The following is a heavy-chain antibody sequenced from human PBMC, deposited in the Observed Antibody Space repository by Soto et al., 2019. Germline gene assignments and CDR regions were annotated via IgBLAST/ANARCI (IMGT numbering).Heavy chain of an antibody. V-gene: IGHV3-30-3*01. D-gene: IGHD1-26*01. J-gene: IGHJ4*02. CDR1: GFTFSRYA. CDR3: ARDLRIGSYYVDY. CDR2: ISYDGSSK. Sequence: QVQLVESGGGVVQPGRSLRLACAASGFTFSRYAMHWVRQAPGKGLEWVAVISYDGSSKYYADSVKGRFTISRDNSKNTLYLQMNSLRAEDTAVYYCARDLRIGSYYVDYWGQGTLVTVSS.